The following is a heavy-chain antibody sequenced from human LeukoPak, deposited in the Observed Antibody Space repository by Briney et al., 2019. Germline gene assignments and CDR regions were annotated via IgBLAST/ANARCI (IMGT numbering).Heavy chain of an antibody. J-gene: IGHJ5*02. CDR2: INPNSGGT. Sequence: ASVKVSCKASGYTFTGYYMHWVRQAPGQGLEWMGWINPNSGGTNYAQKFQGRVTMTRDTSISTAYMELSRLRSDDTAVYYCARVRVLGGVVPAAAAGWFDPWGQGTLVTVSS. D-gene: IGHD2-2*01. V-gene: IGHV1-2*02. CDR3: ARVRVLGGVVPAAAAGWFDP. CDR1: GYTFTGYY.